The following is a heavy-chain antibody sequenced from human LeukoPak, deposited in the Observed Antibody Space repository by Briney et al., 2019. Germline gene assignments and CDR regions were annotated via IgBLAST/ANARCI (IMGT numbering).Heavy chain of an antibody. CDR2: IYYSGST. D-gene: IGHD3-3*01. CDR1: GDSITSDNYF. J-gene: IGHJ5*02. Sequence: SETLSLTCTVSGDSITSDNYFWSWIRQPPGKGLEWIGYIYYSGSTYYNPSLKSRVTISVDTSKNQFSLKLSSVTAADTAVYYCARTLRLANWFDPWGQGTLVTVSS. CDR3: ARTLRLANWFDP. V-gene: IGHV4-30-4*08.